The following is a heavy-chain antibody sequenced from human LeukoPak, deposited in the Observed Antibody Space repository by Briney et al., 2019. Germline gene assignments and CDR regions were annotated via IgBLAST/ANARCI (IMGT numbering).Heavy chain of an antibody. Sequence: GGSLRLSCGASGFTFSGYWMHWVRQAPGKGLDWVSRINQGGSVISYADSVKGRFTISRENAKNTVYLQMDSLRDEDTAVYYCVRDLILTWTPGDDFDHWGQGTMVTVSS. D-gene: IGHD3-16*01. CDR2: INQGGSVI. V-gene: IGHV3-74*01. J-gene: IGHJ4*02. CDR1: GFTFSGYW. CDR3: VRDLILTWTPGDDFDH.